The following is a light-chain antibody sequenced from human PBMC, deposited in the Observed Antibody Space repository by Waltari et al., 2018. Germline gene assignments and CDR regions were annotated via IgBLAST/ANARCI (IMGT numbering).Light chain of an antibody. CDR3: SSQTLDGLVL. CDR2: DVT. CDR1: GSVVGASDY. V-gene: IGLV2-14*03. J-gene: IGLJ2*01. Sequence: QSALTQPASVSGSPGQSITISCSGVGSVVGASDYVPWHHHHPGKAPQVIIYDVTNRPSGVSDRFSASKSANTASLTISRLQPEDEADYYCSSQTLDGLVLFGGGTRLTVL.